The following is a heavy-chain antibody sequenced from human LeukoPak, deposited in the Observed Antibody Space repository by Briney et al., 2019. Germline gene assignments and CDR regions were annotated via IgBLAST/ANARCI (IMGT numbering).Heavy chain of an antibody. D-gene: IGHD6-13*01. V-gene: IGHV3-53*01. J-gene: IGHJ4*02. CDR1: GFIVSGDF. CDR2: IYSDGST. CDR3: AKTRPLDSSSWSHGDY. Sequence: AGGSLRLSCAASGFIVSGDFMSWVRQAPGKGLEWVSVIYSDGSTYYADSVKGRFTISRDNSKNTLDLQMTGLRAEDTAVYYCAKTRPLDSSSWSHGDYWGQGTLVTVSS.